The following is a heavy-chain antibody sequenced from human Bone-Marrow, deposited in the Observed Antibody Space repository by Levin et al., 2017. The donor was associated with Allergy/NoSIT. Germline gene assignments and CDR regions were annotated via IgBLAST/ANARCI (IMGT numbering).Heavy chain of an antibody. Sequence: SETLSLTCAVYGGSFSGYYWSWIRQPPGKGLEWIGEINHSGSTNYNPSLKSRVTISVDTSKNQFSLKLSSVTAADTAVYYCARGGDIAAAGTSRVYYYYGMDVWGQGTTVTVSS. D-gene: IGHD6-13*01. CDR2: INHSGST. J-gene: IGHJ6*02. V-gene: IGHV4-34*01. CDR1: GGSFSGYY. CDR3: ARGGDIAAAGTSRVYYYYGMDV.